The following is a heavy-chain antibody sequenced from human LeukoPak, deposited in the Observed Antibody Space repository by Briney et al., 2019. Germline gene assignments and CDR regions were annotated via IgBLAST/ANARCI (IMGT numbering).Heavy chain of an antibody. J-gene: IGHJ3*02. CDR3: ARLPYCSGGSCYTRPNDAFDI. Sequence: SETLSLTCTVSGGSISSSSYYWGWIRQPPGKGLEWIGIIYYSGSTYYNPSLKSRLTISVDTSKNQFSLKLSSVTAADTAVYYCARLPYCSGGSCYTRPNDAFDIWGQGTMVTVSS. CDR2: IYYSGST. D-gene: IGHD2-15*01. V-gene: IGHV4-39*01. CDR1: GGSISSSSYY.